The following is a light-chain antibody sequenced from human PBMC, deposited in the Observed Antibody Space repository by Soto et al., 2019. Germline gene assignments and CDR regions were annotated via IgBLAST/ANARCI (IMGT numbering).Light chain of an antibody. Sequence: EIVLTQSPATLSLSPGERATLSCRASQSVSSYLAWYQQKPGQAPRLLIYDASNRATGIPARFSGSGSGTDFTLTISRLEPEDFAMYHCQQYGNSPRVTFGGGTKVEIK. V-gene: IGKV3-11*01. J-gene: IGKJ4*01. CDR1: QSVSSY. CDR2: DAS. CDR3: QQYGNSPRVT.